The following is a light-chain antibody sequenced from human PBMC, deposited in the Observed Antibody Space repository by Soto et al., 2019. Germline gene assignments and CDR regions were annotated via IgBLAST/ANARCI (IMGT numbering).Light chain of an antibody. CDR2: EVS. Sequence: QSVLTQSASVSGSPGQSITISCTGTSSDVGGYNYVSWYQQHPGKAPKLMIYEVSNRPSGVSNRFSGSKSGNTASLIISGLQAEDEADYYCSSYTSSSTRVFGGGTKLTVL. CDR3: SSYTSSSTRV. CDR1: SSDVGGYNY. V-gene: IGLV2-14*01. J-gene: IGLJ3*02.